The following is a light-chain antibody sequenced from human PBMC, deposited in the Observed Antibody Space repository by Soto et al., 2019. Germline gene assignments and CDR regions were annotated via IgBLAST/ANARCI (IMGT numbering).Light chain of an antibody. J-gene: IGLJ1*01. V-gene: IGLV2-14*03. CDR3: SSYTSSNTYV. CDR2: DVN. Sequence: QSALTQPASVSGSPGQSIAISCTGTSVDVGGFEYVSWYQQHPGKVPKLMIYDVNNRPSGVSNRFSGSESGNTASLTISGLQAEDEADYFCSSYTSSNTYVFGTGTKVTVL. CDR1: SVDVGGFEY.